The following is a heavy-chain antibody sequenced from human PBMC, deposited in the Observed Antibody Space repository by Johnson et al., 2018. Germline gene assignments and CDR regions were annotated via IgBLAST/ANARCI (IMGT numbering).Heavy chain of an antibody. D-gene: IGHD3-10*01. J-gene: IGHJ3*02. CDR3: ARSNRDIASGHAFDI. Sequence: QVQLQESGPRLVKPSQTVSLTCTVSGDSISSDGYYWSWVRQRPGKGLEWIGYIYYSGSTYYNPSLERPFTMSVDTSKKQFSLKVTSVTAAATAVYYCARSNRDIASGHAFDIWGPGTMVTGSS. CDR2: IYYSGST. CDR1: GDSISSDGYY. V-gene: IGHV4-31*02.